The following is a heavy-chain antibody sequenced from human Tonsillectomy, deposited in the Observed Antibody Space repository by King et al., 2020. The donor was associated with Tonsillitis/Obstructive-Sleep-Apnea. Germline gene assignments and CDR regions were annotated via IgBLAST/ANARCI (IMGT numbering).Heavy chain of an antibody. V-gene: IGHV1-18*01. J-gene: IGHJ6*02. D-gene: IGHD4-17*01. CDR1: GYTFTSYG. Sequence: QLVQSGAEVKKPGAAVKVSCKASGYTFTSYGISWVRQAPGQGLEWMGWITIYNGNAKYAQKLHDRVTMTTDTSTNTAYMELRSLRSDDTAVYYCARAPLSKVTNHYAKDVWGQGTTVTGSS. CDR2: ITIYNGNA. CDR3: ARAPLSKVTNHYAKDV.